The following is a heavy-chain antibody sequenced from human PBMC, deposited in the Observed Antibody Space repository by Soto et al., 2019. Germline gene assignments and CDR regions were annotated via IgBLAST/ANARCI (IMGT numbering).Heavy chain of an antibody. V-gene: IGHV3-30*18. CDR1: GFTFSSYG. CDR3: AKDLYDFWSGYYSDYYYYGMDV. D-gene: IGHD3-3*01. Sequence: PGGSLRLSCAASGFTFSSYGVHWVRQAPGKGLEWVAVISYDGSNKYYEDSVKGRFTISRDNSKNTLYLQMNSLRAEDTAVYYCAKDLYDFWSGYYSDYYYYGMDVWGQGTTVTVSS. J-gene: IGHJ6*02. CDR2: ISYDGSNK.